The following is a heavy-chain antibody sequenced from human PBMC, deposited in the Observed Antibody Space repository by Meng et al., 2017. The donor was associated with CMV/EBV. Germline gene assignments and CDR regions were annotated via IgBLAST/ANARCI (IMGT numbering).Heavy chain of an antibody. CDR2: IYPGDSYT. CDR3: ARQGEGIVVVPAAIWFDP. V-gene: IGHV5-51*01. Sequence: FDGYRIGWGRQMPGKGLEWIGIIYPGDSYTRYSPSFQCQVTISAYKSISTAYLQWSSLKASDTAMYYCARQGEGIVVVPAAIWFDPWGQGTLVTVSS. CDR1: FDGYR. J-gene: IGHJ5*02. D-gene: IGHD2-2*01.